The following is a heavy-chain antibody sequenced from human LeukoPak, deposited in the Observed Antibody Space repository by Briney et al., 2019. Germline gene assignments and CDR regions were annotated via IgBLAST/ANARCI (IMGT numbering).Heavy chain of an antibody. CDR1: GGTFSSYA. D-gene: IGHD2-2*01. Sequence: ASVKVSCKASGGTFSSYAISWVRQAPGQGLEWMGRIIPILGIANYAQKFQGRVTITADKSTSTAYMELSSLRSEDTAVYYCALGVVPAAMARPWFDPWGQGTLVTVSS. V-gene: IGHV1-69*04. CDR3: ALGVVPAAMARPWFDP. CDR2: IIPILGIA. J-gene: IGHJ5*02.